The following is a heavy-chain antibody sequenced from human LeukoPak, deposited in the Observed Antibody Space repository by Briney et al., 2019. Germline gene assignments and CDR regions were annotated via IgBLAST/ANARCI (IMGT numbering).Heavy chain of an antibody. J-gene: IGHJ3*02. CDR3: ARELLQYYDSPSDAFDI. CDR1: GFTFSDYY. Sequence: GGSLRLSCAASGFTFSDYYMSWIRQAPGMGLEWVSYISSSGSTIYYADSVKGRFTISRDNAKNSLYLQMNSLRAEDTAVYYWARELLQYYDSPSDAFDIWGQGTMVTVSS. D-gene: IGHD3-3*01. CDR2: ISSSGSTI. V-gene: IGHV3-11*01.